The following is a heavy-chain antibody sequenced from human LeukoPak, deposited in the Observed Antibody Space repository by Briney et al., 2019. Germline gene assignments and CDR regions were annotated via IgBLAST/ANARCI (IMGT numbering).Heavy chain of an antibody. CDR2: INHSGST. V-gene: IGHV4-34*01. CDR1: GGSFSGYY. Sequence: SETLSPTCAVYGGSFSGYYWSWIRQPPGKGLEWIGEINHSGSTNYNPSLKSRVTISVDTSKNQFSLKLSSVTAADTTVYYCAGLRQDAFDIWGQGTMVTVSS. CDR3: AGLRQDAFDI. J-gene: IGHJ3*02.